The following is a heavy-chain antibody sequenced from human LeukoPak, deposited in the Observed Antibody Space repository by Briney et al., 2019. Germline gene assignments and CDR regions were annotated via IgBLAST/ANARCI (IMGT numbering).Heavy chain of an antibody. V-gene: IGHV3-74*01. CDR3: AREFEGQEAGAYGSGSYDVFDI. J-gene: IGHJ3*02. D-gene: IGHD3-10*01. CDR1: GFTFSNYW. CDR2: ITSDASST. Sequence: PGGSLRLSCAASGFTFSNYWMHWVRRAPGKGLVWVSRITSDASSTSYADSVKGRFTISRDNAKNTLYRRMNSLRAEDTAVYYCAREFEGQEAGAYGSGSYDVFDIWGQGTMVTVSS.